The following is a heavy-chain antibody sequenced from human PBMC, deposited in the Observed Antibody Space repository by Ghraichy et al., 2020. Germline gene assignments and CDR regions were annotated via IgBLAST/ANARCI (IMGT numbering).Heavy chain of an antibody. CDR1: GFTFKNYA. J-gene: IGHJ3*02. CDR3: EKESENYNGIYDAFDI. V-gene: IGHV3-23*01. D-gene: IGHD3-10*01. CDR2: IGGGADAP. Sequence: GGSLRLSCTASGFTFKNYAMSWVRQAPGKGPEWVSVIGGGADAPGSADSVKGRFTISRDDSKNKQYLQMRSLRVEATAVYYCEKESENYNGIYDAFDIWGQGTMVTVSS.